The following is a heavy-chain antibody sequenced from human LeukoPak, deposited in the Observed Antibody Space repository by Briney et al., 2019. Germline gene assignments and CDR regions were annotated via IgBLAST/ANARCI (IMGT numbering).Heavy chain of an antibody. CDR1: GFTFSNAW. D-gene: IGHD6-13*01. J-gene: IGHJ4*02. CDR2: IKSKTDGGTT. CDR3: AKDLQSSSWYLASIPYYFDY. Sequence: GGSLRLSCAASGFTFSNAWMSWVRQAPGKGLEWVGRIKSKTDGGTTDYAAPVKGRFTISRDDSKNTLYLQMNSLRAEDTAVYYCAKDLQSSSWYLASIPYYFDYWGQGTLVTVSS. V-gene: IGHV3-15*01.